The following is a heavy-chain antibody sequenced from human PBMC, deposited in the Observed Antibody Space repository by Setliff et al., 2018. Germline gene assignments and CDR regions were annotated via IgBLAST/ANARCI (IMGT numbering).Heavy chain of an antibody. CDR3: ARVRKNDDSNNWYGASYYSYHYAMDV. V-gene: IGHV1-18*01. D-gene: IGHD6-13*01. J-gene: IGHJ6*02. CDR2: ISADNGNT. Sequence: ASVKVSCKASGYTFTTYGISWVRQAPGQGLEWMGWISADNGNTNYAQNLQGRVTMTTDTSTSTAYMELRSLRSDDTAIYYCARVRKNDDSNNWYGASYYSYHYAMDVWGLGTTVTISS. CDR1: GYTFTTYG.